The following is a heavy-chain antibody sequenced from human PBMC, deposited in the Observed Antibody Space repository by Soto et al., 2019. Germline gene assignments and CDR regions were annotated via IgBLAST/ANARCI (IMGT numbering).Heavy chain of an antibody. CDR2: IRPYSGNT. J-gene: IGHJ3*02. CDR3: ARDLRDHDAFDI. CDR1: GYTSTTYY. V-gene: IGHV1-46*01. Sequence: ASVKVSCKASGYTSTTYYIHWVRQAPGQGLEWMGRIRPYSGNTNYAQKFQGRVTMTRDTSTNTVYMELRSLRSDDTAVYYCARDLRDHDAFDIWGQGTMVT.